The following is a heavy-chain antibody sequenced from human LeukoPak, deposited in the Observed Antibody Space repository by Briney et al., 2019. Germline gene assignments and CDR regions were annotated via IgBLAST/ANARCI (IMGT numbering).Heavy chain of an antibody. Sequence: GGSLRLSCAASGFTFSSYSMNWVRQAPGEGLEWVSSISSSSSYIYYADSVKGRFTISRGNAKNSLYLQMNSLRAEDTAVYYCAREGIKYQLLLDYWGQGTLVTVSS. V-gene: IGHV3-21*01. CDR3: AREGIKYQLLLDY. J-gene: IGHJ4*02. CDR2: ISSSSSYI. D-gene: IGHD2-2*01. CDR1: GFTFSSYS.